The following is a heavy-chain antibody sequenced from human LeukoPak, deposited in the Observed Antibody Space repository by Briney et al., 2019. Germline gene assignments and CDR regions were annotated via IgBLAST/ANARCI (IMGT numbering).Heavy chain of an antibody. Sequence: KPSETLSLTCAVYGGSFSGYYWSWIRQPPGKGLEWIGEINHSGSTNYNPSLKSRVTISVDTSKNQFSLKLSSVTTADTAVYYCASLGEYYDSSGNLVHWGQGTLVTVSS. CDR2: INHSGST. CDR1: GGSFSGYY. J-gene: IGHJ4*02. CDR3: ASLGEYYDSSGNLVH. D-gene: IGHD3-22*01. V-gene: IGHV4-34*01.